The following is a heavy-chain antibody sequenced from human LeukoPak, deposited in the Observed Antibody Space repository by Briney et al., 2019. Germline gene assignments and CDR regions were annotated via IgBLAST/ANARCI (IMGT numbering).Heavy chain of an antibody. J-gene: IGHJ4*02. Sequence: GGSLRLSCGASGFTFSSYARHLVRQAQGKELGWVAGISYDGSNKYYAEAVKGRFTISRDNSKNTLYLQMNSLRAEDPAVYYCARGRALEAAVPFDYWGQGTLVTVSS. CDR3: ARGRALEAAVPFDY. CDR2: ISYDGSNK. D-gene: IGHD6-13*01. V-gene: IGHV3-30*01. CDR1: GFTFSSYA.